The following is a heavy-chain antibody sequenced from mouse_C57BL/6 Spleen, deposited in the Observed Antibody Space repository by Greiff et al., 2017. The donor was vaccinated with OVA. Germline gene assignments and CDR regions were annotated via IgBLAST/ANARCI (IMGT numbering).Heavy chain of an antibody. J-gene: IGHJ4*01. CDR1: GFSLTSYG. CDR2: IWRGGST. CDR3: ASDSSFYAMDY. V-gene: IGHV2-5*01. D-gene: IGHD1-1*01. Sequence: VMLVESGPGLVQPSQSLSITCKVSGFSLTSYGVHWVRQSPGKGLAWLGVIWRGGSTDYNEAFMSRLCITKDNSMSQVFFKMNSLQADDTAIYYCASDSSFYAMDYWGQGTSVTVSS.